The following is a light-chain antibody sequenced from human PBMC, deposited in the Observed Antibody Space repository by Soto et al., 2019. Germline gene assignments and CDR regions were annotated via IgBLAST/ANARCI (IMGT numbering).Light chain of an antibody. Sequence: QSVLTQPRSVSGSPGQSVTISCTATGSGVGDSSHVSWYQLHPGKAPKLMIYEVNNRPSGVPDRFSGSKSGSTASLTISGLQAEDEAEYYCCLSPGSLTWLFGGGTQLTVL. J-gene: IGLJ3*02. CDR3: CLSPGSLTWL. CDR2: EVN. V-gene: IGLV2-11*01. CDR1: GSGVGDSSH.